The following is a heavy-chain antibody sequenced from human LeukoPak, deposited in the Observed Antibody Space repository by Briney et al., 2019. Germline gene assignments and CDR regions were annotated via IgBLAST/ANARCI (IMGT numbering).Heavy chain of an antibody. V-gene: IGHV4-34*01. CDR2: IDHGGNT. Sequence: SETLSLTCAVIGGSFNGYSWTWLRKAPGKGLEWIGDIDHGGNTRYTPSLKSRLIISVDTSNQQFSLNLRSATAVDTAVYYCARLEGTSWTGFWLDPWGQGTLVTVSS. J-gene: IGHJ5*02. D-gene: IGHD3/OR15-3a*01. CDR1: GGSFNGYS. CDR3: ARLEGTSWTGFWLDP.